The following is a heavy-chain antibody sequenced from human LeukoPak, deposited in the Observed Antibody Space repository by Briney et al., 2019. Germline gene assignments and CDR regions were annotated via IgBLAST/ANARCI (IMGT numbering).Heavy chain of an antibody. CDR3: ARDHYYDSSGYYPNWFDP. V-gene: IGHV4-59*01. D-gene: IGHD3-22*01. Sequence: ETLSLTCTVSGGSISSYYWSWLRQPPGKGLEWIGYIYYSGSTNYNPSLKSRVTISVDTSKNQFSLKLSSVTAADTAVYYCARDHYYDSSGYYPNWFDPWGQGTLVTVSS. J-gene: IGHJ5*02. CDR1: GGSISSYY. CDR2: IYYSGST.